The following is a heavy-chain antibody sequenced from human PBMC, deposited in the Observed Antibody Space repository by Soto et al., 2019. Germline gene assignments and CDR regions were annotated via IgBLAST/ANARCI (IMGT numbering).Heavy chain of an antibody. CDR3: ARQSPPGIAVAGPLNYYYYYGMDV. D-gene: IGHD6-19*01. CDR1: GGSISSSSYY. J-gene: IGHJ6*02. Sequence: SETLSLTCTVSGGSISSSSYYWGWIRQPPGKGLEWIGSIYYSGSTYYNPSLKSRVTISVDTSKNQFSLKLSSVTAADAAVYYCARQSPPGIAVAGPLNYYYYYGMDVWGQGTTVTVSS. CDR2: IYYSGST. V-gene: IGHV4-39*01.